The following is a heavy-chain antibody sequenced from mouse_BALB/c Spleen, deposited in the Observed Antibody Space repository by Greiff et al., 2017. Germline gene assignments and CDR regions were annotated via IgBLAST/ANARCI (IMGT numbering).Heavy chain of an antibody. J-gene: IGHJ2*01. V-gene: IGHV5-12-1*01. CDR1: GFAFSSYD. CDR3: ERHFAY. Sequence: EVHLVESGGGLVKPGGSLKLSCAASGFAFSSYDMSWVRQTPGKRLEWVAYISSGGGSTYYPDTVKGRFTISRDNAKNTLYLQMSNLKSEDTAMYYCERHFAYWGQGTTLTVS. CDR2: ISSGGGST.